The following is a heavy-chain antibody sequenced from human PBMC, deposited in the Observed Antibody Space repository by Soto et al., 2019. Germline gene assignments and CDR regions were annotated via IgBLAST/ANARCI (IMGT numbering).Heavy chain of an antibody. CDR2: IYWDDDK. V-gene: IGHV2-5*02. J-gene: IGHJ5*02. CDR1: GFSLSTSGVG. D-gene: IGHD3-16*01. Sequence: QITLKESGPTLVKPTQTLTLTCTFSGFSLSTSGVGVGWIRQPPGKALEWLALIYWDDDKRYSPSLKSSLTLTKDTSKHQVGLTMTNMDPVDTATYYCAHSLYDYVWGTNWFDPWGQGTLVTVSS. CDR3: AHSLYDYVWGTNWFDP.